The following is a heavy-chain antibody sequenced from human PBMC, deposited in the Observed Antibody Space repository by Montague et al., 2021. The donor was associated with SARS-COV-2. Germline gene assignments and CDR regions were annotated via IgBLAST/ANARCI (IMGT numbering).Heavy chain of an antibody. CDR1: GGSISSNY. Sequence: SETLSLTCTVSGGSISSNYWNWIRQPPGRGLEWIGYIYYSGSTNYNPSLESRVTISADTSKNHFSLKLRSVTAADTAVYYCARGISGPDYFAYWGQGTLVTVSS. V-gene: IGHV4-59*01. CDR2: IYYSGST. J-gene: IGHJ4*02. CDR3: ARGISGPDYFAY. D-gene: IGHD2-15*01.